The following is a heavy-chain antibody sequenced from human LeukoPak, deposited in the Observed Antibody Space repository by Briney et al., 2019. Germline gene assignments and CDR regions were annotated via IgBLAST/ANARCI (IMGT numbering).Heavy chain of an antibody. CDR1: GFTLSSYW. V-gene: IGHV3-74*01. D-gene: IGHD2-2*01. CDR2: ISSDGSST. Sequence: GGSLRLSCAASGFTLSSYWMHWVRQAPGKGLVWVSRISSDGSSTSYAGSVKGRFTISRDSANNTLYLQMNSLKAEDTAVYYCARGGGDWVVPFDYGGEEPLVTVPS. J-gene: IGHJ4*02. CDR3: ARGGGDWVVPFDY.